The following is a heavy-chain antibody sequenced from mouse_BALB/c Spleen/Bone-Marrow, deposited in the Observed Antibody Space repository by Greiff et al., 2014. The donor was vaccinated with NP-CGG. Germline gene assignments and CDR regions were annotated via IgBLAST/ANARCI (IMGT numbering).Heavy chain of an antibody. Sequence: DVQLQESGPELVKPGASVKISCKASGYTFTDYNMHWVKQSHGKSLEWIGYIYPYNGGTGYNQKFKSKATLTVDNSSSTAYMELRSLTSEDSAVYYCARELSWYFDVWGAGTTVTVSP. D-gene: IGHD1-1*02. CDR2: IYPYNGGT. J-gene: IGHJ1*01. CDR1: GYTFTDYN. CDR3: ARELSWYFDV. V-gene: IGHV1S29*02.